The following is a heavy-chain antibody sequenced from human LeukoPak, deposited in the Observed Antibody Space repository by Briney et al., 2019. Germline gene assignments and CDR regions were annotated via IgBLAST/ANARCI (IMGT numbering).Heavy chain of an antibody. J-gene: IGHJ5*02. Sequence: GGSLRLSCAASGFTFSSYAMSWVRQAPGKGLEWVSAISGSGGSTYYADSVKGRFTISRDNAKNSLYLQMNSLRAGDTAVYYCARDAVLLWFGEPNGVHFNWFDPWGQGTLVTVSS. V-gene: IGHV3-23*01. CDR3: ARDAVLLWFGEPNGVHFNWFDP. D-gene: IGHD3-10*01. CDR1: GFTFSSYA. CDR2: ISGSGGST.